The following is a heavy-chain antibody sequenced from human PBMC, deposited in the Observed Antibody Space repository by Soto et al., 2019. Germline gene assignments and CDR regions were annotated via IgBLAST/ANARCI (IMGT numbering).Heavy chain of an antibody. Sequence: SETLSLTCAVSGGSISSSNWWSWVRQLPGKGLEWIGEIYHSGSTNYNPSLKSRVTISVDKSKNQFSLKLSSVTAADTAVYYCARGIMSAAAGYYFDYWGQGTLVTVSS. CDR3: ARGIMSAAAGYYFDY. CDR1: GGSISSSNW. J-gene: IGHJ4*02. V-gene: IGHV4-4*02. CDR2: IYHSGST. D-gene: IGHD6-13*01.